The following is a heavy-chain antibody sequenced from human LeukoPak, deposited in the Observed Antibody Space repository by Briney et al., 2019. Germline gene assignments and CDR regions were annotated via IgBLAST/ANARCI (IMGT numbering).Heavy chain of an antibody. J-gene: IGHJ3*02. Sequence: PGGSLRLSCAASGFTFSSYTLTWVRQAPGKGLEWVSSITSRSGNIYYSDSLKGRFTLSRDNAKNSLYLQMNSLRAEDTAVYYCARDSHDAFDIWGQGTMVTVSS. CDR3: ARDSHDAFDI. CDR2: ITSRSGNI. V-gene: IGHV3-21*01. CDR1: GFTFSSYT.